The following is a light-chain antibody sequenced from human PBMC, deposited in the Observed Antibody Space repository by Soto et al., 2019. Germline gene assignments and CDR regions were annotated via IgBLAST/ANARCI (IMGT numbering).Light chain of an antibody. Sequence: DLQMTQSPSSLSASVGDRVTITCQASLDIITLLNWYQEKPGQTPKLLIFDASNLEVGVPSRFSGGGSGTHFTLTITSLQPEDVATYYCQQYENLPITVGQGTRLEIK. V-gene: IGKV1-33*01. CDR2: DAS. CDR1: LDIITL. CDR3: QQYENLPIT. J-gene: IGKJ5*01.